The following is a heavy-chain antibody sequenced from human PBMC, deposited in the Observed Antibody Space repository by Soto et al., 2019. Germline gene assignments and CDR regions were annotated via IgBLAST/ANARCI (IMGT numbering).Heavy chain of an antibody. CDR2: INAGNGNT. CDR1: GYTFTSYA. V-gene: IGHV1-3*01. D-gene: IGHD5-12*01. Sequence: QVQLVQSGAEVKKPGASVKVSCKASGYTFTSYAMHWVRQAPGQRLEWMGWINAGNGNTKYSQKFQGRVTITRDTSASTAYMELSSLRSEDTAVYYCARGPITQKGRWFDPWGQGTLVTVSS. CDR3: ARGPITQKGRWFDP. J-gene: IGHJ5*02.